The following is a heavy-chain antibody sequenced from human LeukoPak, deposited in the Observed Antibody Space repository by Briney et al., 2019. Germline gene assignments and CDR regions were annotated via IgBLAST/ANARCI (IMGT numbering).Heavy chain of an antibody. CDR3: AREDSSGWYGRGWFDP. CDR2: INHSGST. J-gene: IGHJ5*02. Sequence: SETLSLTGTVSGGSISSSSYYWGWIRQPPGKGLEWIGEINHSGSTNYNPSLKSRVTISVDTSKNQLSLKLSSVTAADTAVYYCAREDSSGWYGRGWFDPWGQGTLVTVSS. CDR1: GGSISSSSYY. V-gene: IGHV4-39*07. D-gene: IGHD6-19*01.